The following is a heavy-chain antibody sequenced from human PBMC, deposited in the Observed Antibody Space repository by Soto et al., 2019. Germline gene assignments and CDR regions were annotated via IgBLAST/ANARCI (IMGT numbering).Heavy chain of an antibody. D-gene: IGHD2-2*01. V-gene: IGHV3-9*01. J-gene: IGHJ4*02. Sequence: SLRLSCAASGFTFDGYAMRGVRQAQGKGLEWVSGISWNSGSIGYADSVKGRFTISRDNAKNSLYLQMNSLRAEDTALYYCAKGRTWCSRTSCYATPLDSWGQGTLVTVSS. CDR1: GFTFDGYA. CDR3: AKGRTWCSRTSCYATPLDS. CDR2: ISWNSGSI.